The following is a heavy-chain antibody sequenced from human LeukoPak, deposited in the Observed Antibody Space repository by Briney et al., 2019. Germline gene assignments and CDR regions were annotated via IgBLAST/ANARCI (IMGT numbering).Heavy chain of an antibody. V-gene: IGHV3-64*04. CDR2: ISSNGDNT. CDR3: AKDFTDDAFDI. CDR1: GFTFSTYV. Sequence: PGGSLRLSCSVSGFTFSTYVMHWVRQAPGKGLEYVSAISSNGDNTYYADSVKGRFTISRDNSKNTLYLQMNSLRAEDTAVYYCAKDFTDDAFDIWGQGTMVTVSS. J-gene: IGHJ3*02.